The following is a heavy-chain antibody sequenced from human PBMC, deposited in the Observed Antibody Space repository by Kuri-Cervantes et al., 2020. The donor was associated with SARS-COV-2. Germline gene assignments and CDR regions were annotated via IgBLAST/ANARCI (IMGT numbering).Heavy chain of an antibody. CDR3: AREWGYDFWSGYYRTHAFDI. V-gene: IGHV4-4*07. Sequence: GSLRLSCTVSGGSISSYYWSWIRQPAGKGLEWIGRIYTSGSTNYNPSLKSRVTMSVDTSKNQFSLKLSSVTAADTAVYYCAREWGYDFWSGYYRTHAFDIWGQGTMVTFSS. CDR2: IYTSGST. D-gene: IGHD3-3*01. CDR1: GGSISSYY. J-gene: IGHJ3*02.